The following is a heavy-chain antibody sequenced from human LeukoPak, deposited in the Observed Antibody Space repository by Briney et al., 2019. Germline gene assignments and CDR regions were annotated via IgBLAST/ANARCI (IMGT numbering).Heavy chain of an antibody. CDR2: IIPIFGTA. D-gene: IGHD6-19*01. CDR3: VLAVAGKGGDY. Sequence: SVKVSCKASGGTLSSYAISWVRHAPGQGLEWMGGIIPIFGTANYAQKFQGRGTITADKSTSTAYMELSSLRSEDTAVYYCVLAVAGKGGDYWGQGTLVTVSS. J-gene: IGHJ4*02. V-gene: IGHV1-69*06. CDR1: GGTLSSYA.